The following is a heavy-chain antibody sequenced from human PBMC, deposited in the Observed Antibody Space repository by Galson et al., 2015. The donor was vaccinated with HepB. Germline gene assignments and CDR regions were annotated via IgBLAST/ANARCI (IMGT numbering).Heavy chain of an antibody. CDR1: GFTVSSNY. CDR2: IYSGTST. J-gene: IGHJ4*02. V-gene: IGHV3-53*04. CDR3: ARGPRYYYESSGPGYFDY. Sequence: SLRLSCAASGFTVSSNYMSWVRQAPGKGLEWVSIIYSGTSTYYADSARGRFTISRHNFKNTLYLQMNSLRAEDTAVYYCARGPRYYYESSGPGYFDYWGQGTLVTVSS. D-gene: IGHD3-22*01.